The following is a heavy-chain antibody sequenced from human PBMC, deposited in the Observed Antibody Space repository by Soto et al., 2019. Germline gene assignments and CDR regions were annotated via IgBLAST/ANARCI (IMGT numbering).Heavy chain of an antibody. J-gene: IGHJ5*02. CDR3: ARDIIAAATDNWFDP. V-gene: IGHV3-33*01. CDR1: GFTFSSYG. Sequence: GGSLRLSXAASGFTFSSYGMHWVRQAPGKGLEWVAVIWYDGSNKYYADSVKGRFTISRDNSKNTLYLQMNSLRAEDTAVYYCARDIIAAATDNWFDPWGQGTLVTVSS. CDR2: IWYDGSNK. D-gene: IGHD6-13*01.